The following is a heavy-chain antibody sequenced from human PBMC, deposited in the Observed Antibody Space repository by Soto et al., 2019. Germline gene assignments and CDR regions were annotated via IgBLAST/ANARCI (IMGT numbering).Heavy chain of an antibody. J-gene: IGHJ6*02. D-gene: IGHD2-2*01. CDR3: ARHGGDIVVVPAAPATFYGMDV. V-gene: IGHV5-51*01. Sequence: GESLKISCKGSGYSFTSYWIGWVRQMPGKGLEWMWIIYPGDSDTRYSPSFQGQVTISADKSISTAYLQWSSLKASDTAMYYCARHGGDIVVVPAAPATFYGMDVWGQGTTVTVS. CDR1: GYSFTSYW. CDR2: IYPGDSDT.